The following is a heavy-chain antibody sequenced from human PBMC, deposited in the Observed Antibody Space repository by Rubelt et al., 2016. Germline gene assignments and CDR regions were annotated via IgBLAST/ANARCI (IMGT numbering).Heavy chain of an antibody. D-gene: IGHD4-17*01. J-gene: IGHJ5*02. V-gene: IGHV4-39*01. CDR2: IFSSGST. CDR3: ARRRTVPQNWFDP. Sequence: QQQLQESGPGLVKPSETLSLPCIVSGGSISGSSYYWGWIRQPPGKGLEWIASIFSSGSTSYSPSLKTRVTISVDTSRNQFSLKLKSVTAADTAVYYCARRRTVPQNWFDPWGQGTLVTVSS. CDR1: GGSISGSSYY.